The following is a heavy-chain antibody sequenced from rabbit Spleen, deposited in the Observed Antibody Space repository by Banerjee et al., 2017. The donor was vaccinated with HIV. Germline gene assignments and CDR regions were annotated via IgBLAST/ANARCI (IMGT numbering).Heavy chain of an antibody. CDR2: IVAGSSGST. CDR3: ARAGGFENYFNL. CDR1: GFTLSDNYY. Sequence: QEQLVESGGGLVQPEGSLTLTCKASGFTLSDNYYMCWVRQAPGKGLEWIACIVAGSSGSTYYASWAKGRFTISKTSSTTVTLQMTSLTAADTATYFCARAGGFENYFNLWGQGTLVTVS. D-gene: IGHD1-1*01. J-gene: IGHJ4*01. V-gene: IGHV1S45*01.